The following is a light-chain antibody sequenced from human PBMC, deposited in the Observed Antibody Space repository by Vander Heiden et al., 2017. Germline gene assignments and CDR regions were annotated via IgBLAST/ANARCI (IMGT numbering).Light chain of an antibody. CDR3: QQRSNWPLFT. CDR1: QSVSSY. J-gene: IGKJ3*01. CDR2: DAS. V-gene: IGKV3-11*01. Sequence: DIVLTQYPATLSLSPGERATLSCRASQSVSSYLAWYQQKPGQAPRLLSYDASNRATGIPARFSGSGSGTDFTLTISSLEPEDFAVYYCQQRSNWPLFTFGPGTKVDIK.